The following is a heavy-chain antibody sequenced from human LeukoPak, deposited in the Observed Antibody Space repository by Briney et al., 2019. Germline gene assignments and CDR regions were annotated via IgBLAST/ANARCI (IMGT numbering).Heavy chain of an antibody. D-gene: IGHD4-23*01. CDR3: ARVRPTVVTHDAFDI. Sequence: AGGSLRLSCAASGFTFSSYSMNWVRQAPGKGLEWVSSISSSSSYIYYADSVKGRFTISRDNAKNSLYLQMNSLRAEDMAVYYCARVRPTVVTHDAFDIWGQGTMVTVSS. V-gene: IGHV3-21*01. CDR1: GFTFSSYS. J-gene: IGHJ3*02. CDR2: ISSSSSYI.